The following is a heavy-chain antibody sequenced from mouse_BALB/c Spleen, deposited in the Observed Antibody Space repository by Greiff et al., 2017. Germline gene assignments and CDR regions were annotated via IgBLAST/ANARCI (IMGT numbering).Heavy chain of an antibody. CDR3: ARGGWLLRGTSWYFDV. D-gene: IGHD2-3*01. J-gene: IGHJ1*01. Sequence: QVQLQQPGAELVKPGASVKLSCKASGYTFTSYWMHWVKQRPGQGLEWIGEINPSNGRTNYNEKFKSKATLTVDKSSSTAYMQRSSLTSEDSAVYYCARGGWLLRGTSWYFDVWGAGTTVTVSS. CDR2: INPSNGRT. CDR1: GYTFTSYW. V-gene: IGHV1S81*02.